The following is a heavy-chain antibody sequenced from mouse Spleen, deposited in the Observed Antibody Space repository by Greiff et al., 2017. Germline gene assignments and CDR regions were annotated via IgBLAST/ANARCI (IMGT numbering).Heavy chain of an antibody. Sequence: QVQLQQPGAELVKPGASVKMSCKASGYTFTSYWITWVKQRPGQGLEWIGDIYPGSGSTNYNEKFKSKATLTVDTSSSTAYMQLSSLTSEDSAVYYCARCPSYYIYNYAMDYWGQGTSVTVSS. CDR1: GYTFTSYW. CDR2: IYPGSGST. CDR3: ARCPSYYIYNYAMDY. V-gene: IGHV1-55*01. D-gene: IGHD2-12*01. J-gene: IGHJ4*01.